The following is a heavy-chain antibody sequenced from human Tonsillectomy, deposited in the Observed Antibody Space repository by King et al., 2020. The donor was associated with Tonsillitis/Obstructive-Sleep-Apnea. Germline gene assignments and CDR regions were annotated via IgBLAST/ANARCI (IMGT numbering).Heavy chain of an antibody. Sequence: ITLKESGPTLVKRTQTLTLTCTFSGFSLTTSRVGVGWIRQPPGKALEWLALIFGDDNKRYSPALKSRLTITKDTSKNQVVLRMTNMDPVDTATYYCAHHQYNLWSEWWGQRTLVTVSS. J-gene: IGHJ4*02. CDR1: GFSLTTSRVG. CDR2: IFGDDNK. CDR3: AHHQYNLWSEW. D-gene: IGHD3-3*01. V-gene: IGHV2-5*02.